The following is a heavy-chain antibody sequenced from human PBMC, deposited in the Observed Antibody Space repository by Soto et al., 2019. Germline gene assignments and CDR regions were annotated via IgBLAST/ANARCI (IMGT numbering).Heavy chain of an antibody. D-gene: IGHD6-6*01. V-gene: IGHV3-23*01. CDR3: AKDLSIAARPTFDY. CDR2: ISGSGGSA. Sequence: EVQLLESGGGSVQPGGSLRLSCAASGFTFSTYAMSWVRQGPGRGLGWVATISGSGGSAYYTDSVKGRFTISRDNFESTLYLQMNSLRAEDTAVYHCAKDLSIAARPTFDYWGQGTLVSVSS. CDR1: GFTFSTYA. J-gene: IGHJ4*02.